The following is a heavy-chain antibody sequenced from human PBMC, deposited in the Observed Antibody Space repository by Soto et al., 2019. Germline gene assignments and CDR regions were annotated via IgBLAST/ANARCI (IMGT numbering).Heavy chain of an antibody. CDR1: GYTFTSYG. Sequence: ASVKVSCTASGYTFTSYGRRWVRQAPGQGLEWMGWISAYNGNTNYAQKFQGRVTMTTDTSTSTVYMELRSLRSEDTAVYYCASMKGSSSELNWFDPWGQGTLVTVSS. CDR3: ASMKGSSSELNWFDP. J-gene: IGHJ5*02. CDR2: ISAYNGNT. V-gene: IGHV1-18*01. D-gene: IGHD6-6*01.